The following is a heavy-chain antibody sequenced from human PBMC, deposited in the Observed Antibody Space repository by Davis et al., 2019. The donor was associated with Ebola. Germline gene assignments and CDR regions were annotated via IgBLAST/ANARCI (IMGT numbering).Heavy chain of an antibody. D-gene: IGHD3-10*01. CDR2: IWYDGSNK. V-gene: IGHV3-33*01. J-gene: IGHJ6*02. CDR3: ARGGIIMAQGVMDYYYYGMDV. Sequence: PGGSLRLSCAASGFTFSSYGMHWVRQAPGKGLEWVAGIWYDGSNKYYADSVKGRFTISRDNSKNTLYMQMNSLRVEDTAVYYCARGGIIMAQGVMDYYYYGMDVWGQGTTVTVSS. CDR1: GFTFSSYG.